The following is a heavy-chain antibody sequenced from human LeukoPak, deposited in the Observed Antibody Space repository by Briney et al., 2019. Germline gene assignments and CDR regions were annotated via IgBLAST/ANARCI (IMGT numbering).Heavy chain of an antibody. CDR1: GGSISSSGYY. J-gene: IGHJ4*02. D-gene: IGHD3-16*01. Sequence: ASETLSLTRTVSGGSISSSGYYWGWIRQPPGKGLEWIGTIYYSGSTYYNASLKSRVTISVDTSKNQFSLKLNSVTAADTAVYYCARQRGGPSVFDYWGQGTLVTVSS. CDR3: ARQRGGPSVFDY. CDR2: IYYSGST. V-gene: IGHV4-39*01.